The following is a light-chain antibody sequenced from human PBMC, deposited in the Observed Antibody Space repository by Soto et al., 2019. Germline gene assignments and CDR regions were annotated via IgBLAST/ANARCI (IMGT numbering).Light chain of an antibody. V-gene: IGKV3-20*01. Sequence: TVLTQSPGTLSLSPGERATVSRRAIQSVGGSSLAWYQQKPGQAPRXLIYDTSKRATGIPERFSGSGSGTDFTLTISRLEPEDFAVYYCQQYQNSPRTFGQGTKVDIK. J-gene: IGKJ1*01. CDR1: QSVGGSS. CDR3: QQYQNSPRT. CDR2: DTS.